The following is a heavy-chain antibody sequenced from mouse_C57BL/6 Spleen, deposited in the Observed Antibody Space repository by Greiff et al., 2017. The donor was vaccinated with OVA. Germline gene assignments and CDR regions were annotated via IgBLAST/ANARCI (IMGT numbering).Heavy chain of an antibody. J-gene: IGHJ2*01. CDR3: ARSSGKPYYFDY. D-gene: IGHD2-1*01. Sequence: VQLQQSGPELVKPGASVTISCKASGYTFTDYNMDWVKQSHGKSLEWIGDINPNNGGTIYNQKFKGKATLTVDKSSSTAYMELRSLTSEDTAVYSCARSSGKPYYFDYWGQGTTLTVSS. CDR1: GYTFTDYN. CDR2: INPNNGGT. V-gene: IGHV1-18*01.